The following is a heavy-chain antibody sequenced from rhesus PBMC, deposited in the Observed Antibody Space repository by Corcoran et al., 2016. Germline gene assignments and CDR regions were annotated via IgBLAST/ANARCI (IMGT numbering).Heavy chain of an antibody. CDR3: ARRRVAAAGTDYGLDS. V-gene: IGHV4-99*01. CDR2: IIGSSGST. J-gene: IGHJ6*01. Sequence: QVQLQESGPGLVKPSETLSLTCAVSGSSISSGYYWGWIRQPPGKGLAYIGYIIGSSGSTYYNPSLKSRVTISKDTSKNQFSLKLSSVTAADTAVYYCARRRVAAAGTDYGLDSWGQGVVVTVSS. D-gene: IGHD6-31*01. CDR1: GSSISSGYY.